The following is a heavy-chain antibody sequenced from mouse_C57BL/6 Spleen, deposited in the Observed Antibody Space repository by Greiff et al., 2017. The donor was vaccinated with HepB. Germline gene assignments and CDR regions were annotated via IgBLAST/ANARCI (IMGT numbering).Heavy chain of an antibody. CDR3: ARGAYYYGSSLDY. Sequence: EVKLLESEGGLVQPGSSMKLSCTASGFTFSDYYMAWVRQVPEKGLEWVANINYDGSSTYYLDSLKSRFIISRDNAKNILYLQMSSLKSEDTATYYCARGAYYYGSSLDYWGQGTTLTVSS. CDR2: INYDGSST. V-gene: IGHV5-16*01. CDR1: GFTFSDYY. D-gene: IGHD1-1*01. J-gene: IGHJ2*01.